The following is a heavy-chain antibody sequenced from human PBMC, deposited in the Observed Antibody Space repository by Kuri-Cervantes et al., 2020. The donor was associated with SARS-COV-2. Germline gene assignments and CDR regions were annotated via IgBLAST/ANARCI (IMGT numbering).Heavy chain of an antibody. CDR1: GGSISSSRYY. D-gene: IGHD3-16*01. CDR3: ASTVWGLGDYYYSYKDV. CDR2: IYYSGSN. J-gene: IGHJ6*03. V-gene: IGHV4-39*01. Sequence: GSLRLSCTVSGGSISSSRYYWGWIRQPPGKGQEWIGSIYYSGSNYYNPALKSRVTITVDKSKDQFTLKLSSVTAADTAVYYCASTVWGLGDYYYSYKDVWGKGTTVTVSS.